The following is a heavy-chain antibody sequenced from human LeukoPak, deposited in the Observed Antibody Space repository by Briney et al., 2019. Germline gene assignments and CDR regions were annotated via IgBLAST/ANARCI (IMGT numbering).Heavy chain of an antibody. Sequence: ASVKVSCKASGYTFTSYGISWVRQAPGQGLEWMGWISAYNGNTNYAQKLQGRVTMTTDTSTSTAYMELRSLRSDDTAVYYCARGGPYYDYVWGSYPLDYWGQGTLVTVSS. CDR3: ARGGPYYDYVWGSYPLDY. D-gene: IGHD3-16*01. V-gene: IGHV1-18*01. J-gene: IGHJ4*02. CDR1: GYTFTSYG. CDR2: ISAYNGNT.